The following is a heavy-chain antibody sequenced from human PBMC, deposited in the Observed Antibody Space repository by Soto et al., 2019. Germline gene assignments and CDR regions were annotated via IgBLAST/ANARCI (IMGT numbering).Heavy chain of an antibody. CDR2: INHSGST. V-gene: IGHV4-34*01. CDR1: GGSFSGYC. J-gene: IGHJ4*02. CDR3: ARDYYDSSGRPTIDY. D-gene: IGHD3-22*01. Sequence: QVQLQQWGAGLLKPSETLSLTCGVYGGSFSGYCWSWIRQPPGKGLEWIGEINHSGSTNYNPSLKSRVTISVDTSKNQFSLKLSSVTAADTAVYYCARDYYDSSGRPTIDYWGQGTLVTVSS.